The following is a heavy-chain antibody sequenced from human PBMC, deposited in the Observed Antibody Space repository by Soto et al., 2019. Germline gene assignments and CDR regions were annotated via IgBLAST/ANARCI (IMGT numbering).Heavy chain of an antibody. CDR1: GFTFSNAW. D-gene: IGHD3-10*01. CDR3: TTDATELLWFRDGV. V-gene: IGHV3-15*01. Sequence: EVQLVESGGGLVKPGGSLRLSCAASGFTFSNAWMSWVRQAPGKGLEWVGRIKSKTDGGTTDYAAPVKGRFTISRDDSKNTLYLQMNSLKTEDTAVYYCTTDATELLWFRDGVWGQGTTVTVSS. J-gene: IGHJ6*02. CDR2: IKSKTDGGTT.